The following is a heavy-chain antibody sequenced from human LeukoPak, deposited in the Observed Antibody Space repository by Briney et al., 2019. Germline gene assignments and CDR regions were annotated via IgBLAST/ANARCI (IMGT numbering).Heavy chain of an antibody. V-gene: IGHV3-30*02. CDR3: AREPREYCSRIACPNWFES. D-gene: IGHD2-2*01. Sequence: PGGSLRLSCAASGFTFSSYGMHWVRQAPGKGLEGGSFIRYDGSNKYYADSVKGRFTISRDNSKNTLYLQMNSLRAEDTAVYYCAREPREYCSRIACPNWFESWGQGTLVTVSS. J-gene: IGHJ5*01. CDR1: GFTFSSYG. CDR2: IRYDGSNK.